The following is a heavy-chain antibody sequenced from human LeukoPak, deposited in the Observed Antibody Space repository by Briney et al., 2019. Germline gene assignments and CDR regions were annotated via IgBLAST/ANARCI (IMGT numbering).Heavy chain of an antibody. J-gene: IGHJ3*02. Sequence: SETLSLTCTVSGGSISSGDYYWSWIRQPPGKGLEWIGYIYYSGSTYYNPSLKSRVTISVDTSKNQFSLKLSSVTAADTAVYYCARPKNSGSYHGDAFDIWGQGTMVTVSS. CDR1: GGSISSGDYY. CDR3: ARPKNSGSYHGDAFDI. D-gene: IGHD1-26*01. V-gene: IGHV4-30-4*08. CDR2: IYYSGST.